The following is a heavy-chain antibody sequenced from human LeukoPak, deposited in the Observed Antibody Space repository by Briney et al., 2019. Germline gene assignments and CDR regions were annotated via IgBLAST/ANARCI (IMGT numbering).Heavy chain of an antibody. Sequence: GESLKISCKGSGYSFTSYWIGWVRQMPGKGLEWMGIIYPGDSDTRYSPSFQGQVTISADKSISTAYLQWSSLKASDTAMYYCARAPHYYGSGSPFDYWGQGTLVTVSS. CDR2: IYPGDSDT. D-gene: IGHD3-10*01. CDR3: ARAPHYYGSGSPFDY. CDR1: GYSFTSYW. J-gene: IGHJ4*02. V-gene: IGHV5-51*01.